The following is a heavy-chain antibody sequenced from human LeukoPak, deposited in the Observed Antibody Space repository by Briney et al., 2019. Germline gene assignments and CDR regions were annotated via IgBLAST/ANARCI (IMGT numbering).Heavy chain of an antibody. Sequence: GGSLRLSCAASGFTFSSYSMNWVRQAPGKGLEWVSSISSSSSYIYYADSVKGRFTISRDNAKNSLYLQMNSQRAEDTAVYYCARGDYDFWSGYYKGGYYFDYWGQGTLVTVSS. CDR2: ISSSSSYI. V-gene: IGHV3-21*01. J-gene: IGHJ4*02. CDR3: ARGDYDFWSGYYKGGYYFDY. CDR1: GFTFSSYS. D-gene: IGHD3-3*01.